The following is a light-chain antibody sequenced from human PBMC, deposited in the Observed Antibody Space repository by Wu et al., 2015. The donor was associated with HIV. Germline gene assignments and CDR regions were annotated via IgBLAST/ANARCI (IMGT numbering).Light chain of an antibody. CDR2: STS. Sequence: EIVLTQSPGTLSLFPGQRATLFCRASQSVSSNSLAWYQHKPGQAPRLLIYSTSSRATGIPDRFSGGESRTDFTLTISRLEAEDFAVYYCQQYGGSRRHFGGGTKVEIK. J-gene: IGKJ4*01. CDR3: QQYGGSRRH. CDR1: QSVSSNS. V-gene: IGKV3-20*01.